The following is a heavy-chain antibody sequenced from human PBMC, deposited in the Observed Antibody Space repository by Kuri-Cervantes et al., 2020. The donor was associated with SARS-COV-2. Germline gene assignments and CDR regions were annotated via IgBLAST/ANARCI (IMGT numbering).Heavy chain of an antibody. CDR3: ARGGRKGIQLWLSGYYFDY. V-gene: IGHV3-66*02. J-gene: IGHJ4*02. CDR1: GFTVSSNY. D-gene: IGHD5-18*01. Sequence: GESLKISCAASGFTVSSNYMSWVRQAPGKGLEWVSVIYSGGSTYYADSVKGRFTISRDNSKNTLYLQMNSLRAEDTAVYHCARGGRKGIQLWLSGYYFDYWGQGTLVTVSS. CDR2: IYSGGST.